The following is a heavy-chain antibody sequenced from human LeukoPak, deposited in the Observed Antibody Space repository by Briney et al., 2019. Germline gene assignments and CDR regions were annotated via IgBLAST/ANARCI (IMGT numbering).Heavy chain of an antibody. Sequence: PGGSLRLSCAASEFTFSSYNTNWVRQAPGKGLEWVSYISSSGSTIYYADSVKGRFTISRDNAKNSLYLQMNSLRAEDTAVYYCAELGITMIGGVWGKGTTVTISS. D-gene: IGHD3-10*02. J-gene: IGHJ6*04. V-gene: IGHV3-48*04. CDR3: AELGITMIGGV. CDR1: EFTFSSYN. CDR2: ISSSGSTI.